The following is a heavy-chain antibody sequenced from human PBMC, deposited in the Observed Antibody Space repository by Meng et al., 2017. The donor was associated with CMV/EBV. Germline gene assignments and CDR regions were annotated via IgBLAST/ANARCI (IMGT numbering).Heavy chain of an antibody. D-gene: IGHD5-24*01. J-gene: IGHJ4*02. CDR3: ATLKWLNYFFEY. Sequence: CVASGFSFTTYAMSWVRQAPGRGLEWVSSISRDGDDTYYAESVKGRFIVSRDNSKNTLYLQVNGLRAEDTAVYYCATLKWLNYFFEYWGQGTLVTVSS. CDR2: ISRDGDDT. CDR1: GFSFTTYA. V-gene: IGHV3-23*01.